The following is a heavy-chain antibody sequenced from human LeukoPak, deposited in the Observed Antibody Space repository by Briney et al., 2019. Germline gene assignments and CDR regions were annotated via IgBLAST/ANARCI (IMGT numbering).Heavy chain of an antibody. V-gene: IGHV3-30*02. CDR3: AELGITMIGGV. J-gene: IGHJ6*04. CDR1: GFTFSTYA. D-gene: IGHD3-10*02. Sequence: GGSLRLSCAASGFTFSTYAMHWVRQGPGKGLEWVAFIPYDGTNKYYADSVKGRFTISRDSAKNSLYLQMNSLRAEDTAVYYCAELGITMIGGVWGKGTTVTISS. CDR2: IPYDGTNK.